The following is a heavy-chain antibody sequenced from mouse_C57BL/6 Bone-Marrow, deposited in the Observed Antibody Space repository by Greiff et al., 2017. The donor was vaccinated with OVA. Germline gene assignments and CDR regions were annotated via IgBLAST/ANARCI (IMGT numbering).Heavy chain of an antibody. CDR2: ISYDGSN. V-gene: IGHV3-6*01. CDR3: ASRLSTRFAY. J-gene: IGHJ3*01. Sequence: ESGPGLVKPSQSLSLTCSVTGYSITSGYYWNWIRQFPGNKLEWMGYISYDGSNNSNPSLKNRISITRDTSKNQFFLKLNSVTTEDTATYDCASRLSTRFAYWGQGTLVTVSA. D-gene: IGHD1-1*01. CDR1: GYSITSGYY.